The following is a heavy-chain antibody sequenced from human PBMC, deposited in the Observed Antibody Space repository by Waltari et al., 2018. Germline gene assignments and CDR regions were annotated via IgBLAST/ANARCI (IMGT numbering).Heavy chain of an antibody. CDR2: IYWDDDK. CDR1: GFSLSTSGVG. D-gene: IGHD3-22*01. CDR3: AHRAGGVITTYDY. V-gene: IGHV2-5*02. J-gene: IGHJ4*02. Sequence: QITLKESGPTLVKPTQTLTLTCPFSGFSLSTSGVGVGWIRQPPGKALEWLALIYWDDDKRYSPSLKSRLTITKDTPKNQVVLTMTNMDPVDTATYYCAHRAGGVITTYDYWGQGTLVTVSS.